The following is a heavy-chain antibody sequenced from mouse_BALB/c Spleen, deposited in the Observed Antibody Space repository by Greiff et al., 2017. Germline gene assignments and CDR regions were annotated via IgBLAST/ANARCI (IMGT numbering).Heavy chain of an antibody. CDR2: IRSKSNNYAT. D-gene: IGHD2-4*01. CDR3: VRHDYDFDY. CDR1: GFTFNTYA. J-gene: IGHJ2*01. Sequence: EVQGVESGGGLVQPKGSLKLSCAASGFTFNTYAMNWVRQAPGKGLEWVARIRSKSNNYATYYADSVKDRFTISRDDSQSMLYLQMNNLKTEDTAMYYCVRHDYDFDYWGQGTTLTVSS. V-gene: IGHV10-1*02.